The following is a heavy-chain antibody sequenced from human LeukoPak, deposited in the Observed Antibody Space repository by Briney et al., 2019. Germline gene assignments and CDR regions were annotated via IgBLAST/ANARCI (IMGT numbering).Heavy chain of an antibody. D-gene: IGHD1-7*01. V-gene: IGHV3-33*01. CDR1: GFSFSTYG. CDR2: ISYDGARK. Sequence: GGSLRLSCAASGFSFSTYGIHWVRQAPGKGLEWVAVISYDGARKYYADSMEGRITISRDNSKNMVDLQMSSLRAEDTAVYYCAGDQSSGTTLLWGQGTLVTVSS. CDR3: AGDQSSGTTLL. J-gene: IGHJ4*02.